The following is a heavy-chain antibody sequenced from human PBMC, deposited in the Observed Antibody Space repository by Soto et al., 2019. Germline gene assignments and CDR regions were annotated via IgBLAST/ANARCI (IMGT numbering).Heavy chain of an antibody. CDR2: IYYSGRT. Sequence: QVQLQESGPGLVKPSETLSLPCTVSGGSISSYYWSWIRQPPGKGLEWMGYIYYSGRTNYNPSLKSRLTISVDTSKNQFSLKLSSVTAADTAVYYCARRYGGNLDYWGQGTLVTVSS. D-gene: IGHD1-26*01. CDR3: ARRYGGNLDY. J-gene: IGHJ4*02. V-gene: IGHV4-59*08. CDR1: GGSISSYY.